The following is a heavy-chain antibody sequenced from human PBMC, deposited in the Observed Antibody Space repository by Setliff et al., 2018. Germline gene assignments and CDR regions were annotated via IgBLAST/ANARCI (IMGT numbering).Heavy chain of an antibody. V-gene: IGHV1-18*04. Sequence: GASVKVSCKTSGFRFTSFGFSWVRQAPGQGLEWMGWISPYSGESNYAQKFQDRLTVTADTSTKTIYMELRSLTSDDTAVYFCTRSRDPRVVLAADFDFWGQGTLVTVPQ. CDR1: GFRFTSFG. D-gene: IGHD3-16*01. CDR3: TRSRDPRVVLAADFDF. CDR2: ISPYSGES. J-gene: IGHJ4*02.